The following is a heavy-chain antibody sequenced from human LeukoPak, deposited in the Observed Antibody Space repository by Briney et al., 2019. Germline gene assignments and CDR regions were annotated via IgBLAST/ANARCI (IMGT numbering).Heavy chain of an antibody. Sequence: PGGSLRLFCAASGFPFSSYGMHWVRQAPGKGLEWVAFIRYDGSNKYYADSVKGRFTISRDNSKNTLYLQMNSLRAEDTGVYYCARRAGAYSHPYDYWGQGTLVTVSS. CDR3: ARRAGAYSHPYDY. CDR2: IRYDGSNK. J-gene: IGHJ4*02. CDR1: GFPFSSYG. V-gene: IGHV3-30*02. D-gene: IGHD4/OR15-4a*01.